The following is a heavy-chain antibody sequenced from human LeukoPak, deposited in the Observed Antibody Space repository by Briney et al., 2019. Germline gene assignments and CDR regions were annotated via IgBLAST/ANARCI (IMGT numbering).Heavy chain of an antibody. CDR3: ARDSRITIFGVASNWFDP. J-gene: IGHJ5*02. CDR1: GYTFTSYG. V-gene: IGHV1-18*01. Sequence: ASVKVSCKASGYTFTSYGISWVQQAPGQGLEWMGWISAYNGNTNYAQKLQGRVTMTTDTSTSTAYMELRSLRSDDTAVYYCARDSRITIFGVASNWFDPWGQGTLVTVSS. CDR2: ISAYNGNT. D-gene: IGHD3-3*01.